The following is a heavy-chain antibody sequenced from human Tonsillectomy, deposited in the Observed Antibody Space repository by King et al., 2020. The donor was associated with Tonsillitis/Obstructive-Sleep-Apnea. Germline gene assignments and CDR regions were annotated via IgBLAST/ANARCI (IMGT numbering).Heavy chain of an antibody. CDR1: GFTFSSYG. Sequence: VQLVESGGGVVQPGRSLRLSCAASGFTFSSYGMHWVRQAPGKGLEWVAVISYDGSDKYYADSVKGRFTISRDNSKNTLYLQMNSLRAEDTAIYYCARDEKWLKLSAXGLVDYWGQGTLVTVSS. V-gene: IGHV3-30*03. CDR3: ARDEKWLKLSAXGLVDY. D-gene: IGHD5-24*01. J-gene: IGHJ4*02. CDR2: ISYDGSDK.